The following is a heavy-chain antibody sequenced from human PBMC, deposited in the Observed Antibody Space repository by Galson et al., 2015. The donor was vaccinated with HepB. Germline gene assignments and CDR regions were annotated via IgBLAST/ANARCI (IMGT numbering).Heavy chain of an antibody. D-gene: IGHD6-13*01. J-gene: IGHJ6*02. CDR2: ISAYNGNT. V-gene: IGHV1-18*01. CDR1: GYTFTSYG. Sequence: SVKVSCKASGYTFTSYGISWVRQAPGQGLEWMGWISAYNGNTNYAQKLQGRVTMTTDASTSTAYMELRSLRSDDTAVYYCARDFPPFAQQLVRPTWYYYYYGMDVWGQGTTVTVSS. CDR3: ARDFPPFAQQLVRPTWYYYYYGMDV.